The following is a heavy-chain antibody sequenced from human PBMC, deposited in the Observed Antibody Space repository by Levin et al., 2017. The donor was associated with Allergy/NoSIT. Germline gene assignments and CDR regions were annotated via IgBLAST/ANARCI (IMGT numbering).Heavy chain of an antibody. J-gene: IGHJ4*02. Sequence: SCTASGFSLSNAWIKWVRQAPGKGLEWVCRIKHKPDGETTDYAAPVKGRFTISRDDSENTAYLQMNSLQTEDTAVYYCTTGFGSSWYGWGQGTLVTVSS. CDR1: GFSLSNAW. CDR3: TTGFGSSWYG. V-gene: IGHV3-15*01. D-gene: IGHD6-13*01. CDR2: IKHKPDGETT.